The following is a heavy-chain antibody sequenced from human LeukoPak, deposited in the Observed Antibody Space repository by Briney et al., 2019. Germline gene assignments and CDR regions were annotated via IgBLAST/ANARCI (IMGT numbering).Heavy chain of an antibody. CDR2: MNPNSGGT. D-gene: IGHD5-18*01. Sequence: ASVKVSCKASGYTFTSYDINWVRQAPGQGLEWMGWMNPNSGGTNYAQKFQGRVTMTRDTSISTAYMELSRLRSDDTAVYYCARDVDTAMASYWGQGTLVTVSS. CDR3: ARDVDTAMASY. V-gene: IGHV1-2*02. CDR1: GYTFTSYD. J-gene: IGHJ4*02.